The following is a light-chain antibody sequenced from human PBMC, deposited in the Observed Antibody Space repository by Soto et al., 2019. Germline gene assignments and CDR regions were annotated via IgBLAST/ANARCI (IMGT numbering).Light chain of an antibody. Sequence: QSVLTQSPSASASLGASVKLTCTLSSGHSSYAIAWHQQQPETGPRYLLKLNSDGSHSKGDGIPDRFSGSSSGAERYLIISSLQSEDEADYYCQTWGTGIHVFGTGTKLTVL. V-gene: IGLV4-69*01. J-gene: IGLJ1*01. CDR2: LNSDGSH. CDR3: QTWGTGIHV. CDR1: SGHSSYA.